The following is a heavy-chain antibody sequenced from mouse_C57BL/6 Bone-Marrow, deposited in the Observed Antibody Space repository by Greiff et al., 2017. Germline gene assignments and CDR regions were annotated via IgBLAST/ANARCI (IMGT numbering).Heavy chain of an antibody. CDR3: ARQGYYYAMDY. Sequence: EVNVVESGGGLVQPGESLKLSCESNEYEFPSHDMSWVRKTPEKRLELVAAINSDGGSTYYPDPMERRFIISRDNTKKPLYLQMSSLRSEDTALYYCARQGYYYAMDYWGQGTSVTVSS. D-gene: IGHD2-2*01. CDR1: EYEFPSHD. J-gene: IGHJ4*01. CDR2: INSDGGST. V-gene: IGHV5-2*01.